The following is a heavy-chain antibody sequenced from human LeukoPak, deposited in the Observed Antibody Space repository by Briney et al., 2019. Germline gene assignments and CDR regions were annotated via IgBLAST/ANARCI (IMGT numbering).Heavy chain of an antibody. CDR2: IWYDGSNE. CDR1: GFSFSSYG. V-gene: IGHV3-33*01. Sequence: GGSLRLSYAVSGFSFSSYGMHWVRQAPGKGLEWVAVIWYDGSNENYADSVKGRFTISRDNSKNTLYLQMNSLRAEDTAVYFCARGSTSGFSIDYWGQGTLVTVSS. D-gene: IGHD2-8*01. J-gene: IGHJ4*02. CDR3: ARGSTSGFSIDY.